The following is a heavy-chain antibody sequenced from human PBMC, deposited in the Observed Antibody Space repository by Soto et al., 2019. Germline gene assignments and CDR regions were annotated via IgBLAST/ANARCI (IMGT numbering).Heavy chain of an antibody. CDR3: TRAPDSSGSYYYFDY. CDR2: INRDGSER. V-gene: IGHV3-7*03. J-gene: IGHJ4*02. Sequence: EVQLVESGGGLVQPGGSLRLSCAASGFPFSSYWMSRVRQAPGKGLQWVANINRDGSERYYVDSLKGRFTISRDNAENSLYLQMNSLRDEDTAVYYCTRAPDSSGSYYYFDYWGQGTLVTVSS. CDR1: GFPFSSYW. D-gene: IGHD3-22*01.